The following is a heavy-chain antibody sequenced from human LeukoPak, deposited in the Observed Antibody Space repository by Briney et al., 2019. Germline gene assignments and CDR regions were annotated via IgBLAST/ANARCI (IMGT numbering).Heavy chain of an antibody. J-gene: IGHJ4*02. D-gene: IGHD3-3*01. CDR3: ARSPLEYDFWSGRHYYFDY. CDR1: GGSISSGNYF. CDR2: IYTSGST. Sequence: SETLSLTCTVSGGSISSGNYFWSWIRQPAGKGLEWIGRIYTSGSTNYNPSLKSRVTISVDTSKNHFSLKLSSVTAADTAVYYCARSPLEYDFWSGRHYYFDYWGQGTLVTVSS. V-gene: IGHV4-61*02.